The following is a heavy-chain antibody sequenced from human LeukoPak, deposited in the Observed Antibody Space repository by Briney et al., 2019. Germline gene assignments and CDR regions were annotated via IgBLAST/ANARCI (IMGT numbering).Heavy chain of an antibody. CDR1: GYTFTSYD. D-gene: IGHD6-19*01. CDR2: MNPNSGAT. J-gene: IGHJ4*02. CDR3: ARAIAVAGRRYYFDY. Sequence: ASVKVSCKASGYTFTSYDFNWLRQATGQGPEWMGWMNPNSGATGYAQKFQGRVTMTRDTSTSTVYMELSSLRSEDTAVYYCARAIAVAGRRYYFDYWGQGTLVTVSS. V-gene: IGHV1-8*01.